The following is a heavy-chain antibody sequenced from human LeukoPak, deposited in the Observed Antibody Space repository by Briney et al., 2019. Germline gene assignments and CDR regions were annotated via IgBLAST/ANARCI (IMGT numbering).Heavy chain of an antibody. D-gene: IGHD3-10*01. J-gene: IGHJ4*02. CDR3: ARSYFGSGTFNGFDY. CDR1: GTSISLSNW. CDR2: IYHSGTT. V-gene: IGHV4-4*02. Sequence: SETLSLTCAVSGTSISLSNWWTWVRQPPGKGLEWIGEIYHSGTTNYNPSLKSRVTISLDKSRNQFSLNLNSVSAADTAVYYCARSYFGSGTFNGFDYWGQGTLVNVSS.